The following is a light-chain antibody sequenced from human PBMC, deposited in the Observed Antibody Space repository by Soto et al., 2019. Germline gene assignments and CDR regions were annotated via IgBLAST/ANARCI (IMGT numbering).Light chain of an antibody. Sequence: EIVLTQSPAPLSLSPGERATLSCRASQSVSSYLAWYQQKPGQAPRLLIYDASNRATGIPARFSGSGSGTDFTLTISSLEPEDFAVYYCQQRSNRVTFGGGTKVEIK. CDR1: QSVSSY. CDR3: QQRSNRVT. V-gene: IGKV3-11*01. CDR2: DAS. J-gene: IGKJ4*01.